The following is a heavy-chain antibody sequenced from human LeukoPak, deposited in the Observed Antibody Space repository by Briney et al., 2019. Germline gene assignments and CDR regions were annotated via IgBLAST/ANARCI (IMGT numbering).Heavy chain of an antibody. CDR2: IKQDGSET. D-gene: IGHD6-19*01. V-gene: IGHV3-7*01. CDR3: VREGTTVALFDY. Sequence: GSLRLSCAASGFIFRTYWMSWVRQAPGKGLEWVANIKQDGSETYYLDPVKGRFTIPRDNAENSLYLQMNSLRVEDTAVYYCVREGTTVALFDYWGQGSLVTVSS. J-gene: IGHJ4*02. CDR1: GFIFRTYW.